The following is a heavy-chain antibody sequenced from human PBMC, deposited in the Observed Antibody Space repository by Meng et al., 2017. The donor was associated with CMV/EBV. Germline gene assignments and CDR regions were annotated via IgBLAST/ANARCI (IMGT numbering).Heavy chain of an antibody. CDR3: ARGASSTDAFDF. Sequence: GESLKISCAASGFTFSNYDMHWVRQATGKGLEWVSSIGTAGDTYYPGSVKGRFSISRENAKNSLYLQINSLRAGDTAVYYCARGASSTDAFDFWGPGTVVT. CDR1: GFTFSNYD. V-gene: IGHV3-13*01. J-gene: IGHJ3*01. D-gene: IGHD6-6*01. CDR2: IGTAGDT.